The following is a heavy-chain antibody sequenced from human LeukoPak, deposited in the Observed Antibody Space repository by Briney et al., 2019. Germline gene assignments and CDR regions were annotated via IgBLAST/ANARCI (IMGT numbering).Heavy chain of an antibody. D-gene: IGHD2-15*01. CDR1: GFTFSSYG. CDR3: ARGPYCSGGSCYSGLVDY. J-gene: IGHJ4*02. CDR2: IWHDGSDK. Sequence: GRSLRLSCAATGFTFSSYGMHWVRQAPGKGLEWVALIWHDGSDKSYADSVKGRFTISRDNSRNTLCLQMNSLRAEDTAVYYCARGPYCSGGSCYSGLVDYWGQGTLATVSS. V-gene: IGHV3-33*01.